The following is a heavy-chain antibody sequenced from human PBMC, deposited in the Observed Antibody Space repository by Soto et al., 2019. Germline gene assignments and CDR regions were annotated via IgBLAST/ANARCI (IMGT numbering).Heavy chain of an antibody. CDR2: ISGGGGSTI. CDR1: GFPFSDYY. CDR3: TRVRGYYDSSGFDY. J-gene: IGHJ4*02. Sequence: LRLSCAASGFPFSDYYMSWIRQAPGKGLEWVSYISGGGGSTIQYADSVKGRFTISRDNAKNSLYLQMNSLRVADTAVYYCTRVRGYYDSSGFDYWGQGTPVTVSS. D-gene: IGHD3-22*01. V-gene: IGHV3-11*01.